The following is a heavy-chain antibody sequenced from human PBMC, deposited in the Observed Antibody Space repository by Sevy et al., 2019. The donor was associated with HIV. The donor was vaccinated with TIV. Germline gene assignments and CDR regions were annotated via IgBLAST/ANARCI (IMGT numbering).Heavy chain of an antibody. V-gene: IGHV4-59*08. CDR3: AGENAWGRGYS. D-gene: IGHD1-26*01. J-gene: IGHJ4*02. Sequence: SETLSLTCTVSGGSITSLYWNWIRQPPGKGLEWIANIYYNGHINYNPALKSRVTLSLDTSKNQFSLRLSSVTAADMAMYYCAGENAWGRGYSWGQGTLVTVSS. CDR2: IYYNGHI. CDR1: GGSITSLY.